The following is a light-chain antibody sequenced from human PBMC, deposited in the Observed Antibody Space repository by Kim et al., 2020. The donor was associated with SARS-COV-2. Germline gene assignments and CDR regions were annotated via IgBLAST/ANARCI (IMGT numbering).Light chain of an antibody. J-gene: IGLJ2*01. CDR3: QAWDSSTVV. V-gene: IGLV3-1*01. CDR1: TLGDKY. CDR2: QDS. Sequence: VSPGQTARIPCSGDTLGDKYACWYQQKPGQSPVLVIYQDSKRPSGIPERFSGSNSGNTATLTISGTQAMDEADYYCQAWDSSTVVFGGGTQLTVL.